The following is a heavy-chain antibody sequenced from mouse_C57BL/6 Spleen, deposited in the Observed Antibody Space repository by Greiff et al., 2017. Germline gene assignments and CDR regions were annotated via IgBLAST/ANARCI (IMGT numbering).Heavy chain of an antibody. V-gene: IGHV1-18*01. CDR1: GYTFTDYN. CDR2: INPNNGGT. D-gene: IGHD1-1*01. Sequence: EVQLQQSGPELVKPGASVKIPCKASGYTFTDYNMDWVKQSHGKSLEWIGDINPNNGGTIYNQKFKGKATLTVDKSSSTAYMELRSLTSEDTAVYYCARSPLDYYGSVYYFDYWGQGTTLTVSS. CDR3: ARSPLDYYGSVYYFDY. J-gene: IGHJ2*01.